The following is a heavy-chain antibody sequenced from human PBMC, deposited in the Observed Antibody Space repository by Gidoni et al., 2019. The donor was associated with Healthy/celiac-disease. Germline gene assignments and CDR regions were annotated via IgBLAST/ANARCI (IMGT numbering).Heavy chain of an antibody. CDR1: GDTFTSSG. CDR2: ISASNGNP. D-gene: IGHD3-10*01. V-gene: IGHV1-18*01. J-gene: IGHJ3*02. Sequence: QSQLVQAGAEVKKPGAAVKVSCKASGDTFTSSGISWVRQAPGKGLEWMGGISASNGNPIHPQTLQGRVTMTTDTSSSTAYMELRSLRSDDTAVYYCARYRSRYYGSGSYNAFDIWGQGTMVTVSS. CDR3: ARYRSRYYGSGSYNAFDI.